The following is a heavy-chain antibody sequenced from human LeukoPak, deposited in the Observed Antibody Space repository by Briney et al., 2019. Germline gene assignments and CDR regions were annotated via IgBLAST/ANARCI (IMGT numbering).Heavy chain of an antibody. V-gene: IGHV3-53*01. Sequence: GGSLRLSCAASGFAVSSNYMNWVRQAPGKGLEWVSVIYSGGSTYYADSVKGRFTISRDNAKNSLYLQMSNLRAEDTAVYFCARGGGLDVWGQGATVTVSS. J-gene: IGHJ6*02. CDR3: ARGGGLDV. CDR1: GFAVSSNY. D-gene: IGHD3-16*01. CDR2: IYSGGST.